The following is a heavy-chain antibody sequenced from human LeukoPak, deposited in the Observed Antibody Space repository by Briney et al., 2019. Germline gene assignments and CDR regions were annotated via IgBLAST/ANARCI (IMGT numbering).Heavy chain of an antibody. CDR1: GFTFSSYA. CDR2: ISYDGSNK. D-gene: IGHD3-10*01. Sequence: GGSLRLSCAASGFTFSSYAMYWVRQAPGKGLEWVAVISYDGSNKYYADSVKGRFTISRDNSKNTLYLQMNSLRAEDTAVYYCARGDYYGSGSYYPPFDYWGQGTLVTVSS. CDR3: ARGDYYGSGSYYPPFDY. J-gene: IGHJ4*02. V-gene: IGHV3-30*04.